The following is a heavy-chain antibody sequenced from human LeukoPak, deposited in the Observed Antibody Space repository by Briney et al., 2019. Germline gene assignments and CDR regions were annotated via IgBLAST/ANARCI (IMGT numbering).Heavy chain of an antibody. CDR2: INPSGGST. CDR1: GYTFTSYY. Sequence: ASVTVSCKASGYTFTSYYMPWVRQAPGQGLEWMGIINPSGGSTSYAQTFQGRVTMTRDTSTSTVYMELSSLRSEDTAVYYCARSYCTNGVCYRPYYFDYWGQGTLVTVSS. CDR3: ARSYCTNGVCYRPYYFDY. D-gene: IGHD2-8*01. J-gene: IGHJ4*02. V-gene: IGHV1-46*01.